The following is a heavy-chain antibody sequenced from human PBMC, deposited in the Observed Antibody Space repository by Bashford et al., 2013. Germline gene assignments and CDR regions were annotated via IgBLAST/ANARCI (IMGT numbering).Heavy chain of an antibody. CDR1: GGSISSFY. CDR2: IYSSGST. J-gene: IGHJ4*02. D-gene: IGHD6-6*01. V-gene: IGHV4-59*01. Sequence: SSETLSLTCTVSGGSISSFYWTWVRQPPGRGLEWIGHIYSSGSTTYKSSLKSRATMSVDTSKNQFSLNLRSVTAADTAVYYCARGLAARPDYWGQGTLVTVSS. CDR3: ARGLAARPDY.